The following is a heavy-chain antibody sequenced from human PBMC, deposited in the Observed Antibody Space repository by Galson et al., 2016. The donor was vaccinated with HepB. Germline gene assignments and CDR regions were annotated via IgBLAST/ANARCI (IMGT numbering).Heavy chain of an antibody. CDR1: GFTFSSYA. V-gene: IGHV3-23*01. CDR3: AKSYVWGGQYSDY. Sequence: SLRLSCAASGFTFSSYAMNWVRQAPGKGLEWVSGVTGSGGDTYYADSVKGRFTISRDNSKNTLYLQVNSLRADDTAVYYCAKSYVWGGQYSDYWGQGTLVTVSS. J-gene: IGHJ4*02. D-gene: IGHD3-10*02. CDR2: VTGSGGDT.